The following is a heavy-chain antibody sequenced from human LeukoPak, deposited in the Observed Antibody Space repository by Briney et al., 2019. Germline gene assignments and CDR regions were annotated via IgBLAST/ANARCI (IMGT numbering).Heavy chain of an antibody. V-gene: IGHV4-34*01. CDR1: GVSFSGYY. CDR3: ARTVYYYDSSGYYSGYYYYYGMDV. J-gene: IGHJ6*02. CDR2: INHSGST. D-gene: IGHD3-22*01. Sequence: SETLSLTCAVYGVSFSGYYWSWIRQPPGKGLEWIGEINHSGSTNYNPSLKSRVTISVDTSKNQFSLKLSSVTAADTAVYYCARTVYYYDSSGYYSGYYYYYGMDVWGQGTTVTVSS.